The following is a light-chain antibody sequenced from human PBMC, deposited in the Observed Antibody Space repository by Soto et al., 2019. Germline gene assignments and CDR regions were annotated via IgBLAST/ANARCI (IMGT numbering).Light chain of an antibody. J-gene: IGKJ4*01. CDR3: QQYHTWPIT. Sequence: EIVMTQSPATLSVSPGERATLSCRASQSVSSNLAWYQQKPGQAPRLLIFDASIRVPTTPARFSGSGSGTDFTLTISRLEPEDCAIYYCQQYHTWPITFGGGTKVDIK. CDR1: QSVSSN. CDR2: DAS. V-gene: IGKV3-15*01.